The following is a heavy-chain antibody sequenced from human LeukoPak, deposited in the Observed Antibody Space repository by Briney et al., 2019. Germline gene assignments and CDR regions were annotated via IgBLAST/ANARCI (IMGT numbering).Heavy chain of an antibody. CDR1: GFTFTNAW. Sequence: KPGGSLRLSCAASGFTFTNAWMTWVRQAPGKGLEWVGRIKSKADAGTADYAAPVKGRFTISRDDSKNTLYLQMNSLKTEDTAVYYCATDGGSTGYYGRSDYWGQGTLVTVSS. D-gene: IGHD3-22*01. CDR3: ATDGGSTGYYGRSDY. V-gene: IGHV3-15*01. CDR2: IKSKADAGTA. J-gene: IGHJ4*02.